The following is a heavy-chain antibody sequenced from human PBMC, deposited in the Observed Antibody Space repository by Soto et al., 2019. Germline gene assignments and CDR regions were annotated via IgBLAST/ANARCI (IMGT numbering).Heavy chain of an antibody. CDR2: VWYDGSNK. J-gene: IGHJ4*02. Sequence: QVHLEEAGGGVVQPGGSLRLSCVASGFDFRGDLMHWVRQAPGKGLEWVAYVWYDGSNKMYAASVQGRFTISRDNSKNTLYLQMNSLSDDATAVYYCVRGRALQPLDYWGQGTLVTVSS. CDR1: GFDFRGDL. CDR3: VRGRALQPLDY. D-gene: IGHD3-10*01. V-gene: IGHV3-33*01.